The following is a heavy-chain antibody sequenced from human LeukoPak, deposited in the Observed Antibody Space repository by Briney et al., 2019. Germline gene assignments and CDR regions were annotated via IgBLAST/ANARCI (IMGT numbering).Heavy chain of an antibody. V-gene: IGHV1-24*01. CDR1: GYTLSKLS. J-gene: IGHJ4*02. CDR2: FDPEDGET. Sequence: GASVKVSCKAPGYTLSKLSIHWVRQPSGKGLEWMGAFDPEDGETIYAQEFQGRATMTADTSTDTAYMELSSLTSDDTAVYYCVTDSYTTTDDNNFEPQGAYWGQGTLVTVSS. CDR3: VTDSYTTTDDNNFEPQGAY. D-gene: IGHD5-24*01.